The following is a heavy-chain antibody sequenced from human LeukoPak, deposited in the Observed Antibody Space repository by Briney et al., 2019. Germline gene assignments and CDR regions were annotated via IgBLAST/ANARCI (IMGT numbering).Heavy chain of an antibody. CDR3: ARGRWDYDFWSGYYTIDY. CDR2: IIPILGIA. J-gene: IGHJ4*02. CDR1: GGTFGSYT. V-gene: IGHV1-69*02. D-gene: IGHD3-3*01. Sequence: SVKVSCKASGGTFGSYTISWVRQAPGQGLEWMGRIIPILGIANYAQKFQGRVTITADKSTSTAYMELSSLRSEDTAVYYCARGRWDYDFWSGYYTIDYWGQGTLVTVSS.